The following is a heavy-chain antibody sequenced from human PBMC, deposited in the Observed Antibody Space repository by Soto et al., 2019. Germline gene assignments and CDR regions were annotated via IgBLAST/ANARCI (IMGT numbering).Heavy chain of an antibody. Sequence: LRLSCAASRFTFSSYGMHWVGHAPGKGLEWVAVISYDGSNKYYADSVKGRFTISRDNSKNTLYLQMNSLRAEDTAVYYCAKDPTSGIAVAGSFDYWGQGTLVTVSS. D-gene: IGHD6-19*01. CDR1: RFTFSSYG. CDR2: ISYDGSNK. J-gene: IGHJ4*02. V-gene: IGHV3-30*18. CDR3: AKDPTSGIAVAGSFDY.